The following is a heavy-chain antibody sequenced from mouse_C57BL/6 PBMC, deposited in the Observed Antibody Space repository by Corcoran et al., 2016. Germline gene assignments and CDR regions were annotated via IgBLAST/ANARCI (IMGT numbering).Heavy chain of an antibody. J-gene: IGHJ3*01. CDR3: ARGGYYEGFAY. Sequence: EVQLQPSGPELVKPGASVKISCKASGYTFTDYYMNWVKQSHGKSLEWIGDINPNNGGTSYNQKFKGKATLTVDKSSSTAYMELRSLTSEDSAVYYCARGGYYEGFAYWGQGTLVTVS. D-gene: IGHD2-3*01. V-gene: IGHV1-26*01. CDR1: GYTFTDYY. CDR2: INPNNGGT.